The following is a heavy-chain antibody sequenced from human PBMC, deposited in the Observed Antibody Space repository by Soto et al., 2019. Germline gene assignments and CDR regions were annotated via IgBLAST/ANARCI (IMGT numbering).Heavy chain of an antibody. V-gene: IGHV3-23*01. D-gene: IGHD3-10*01. J-gene: IGHJ4*02. Sequence: GGSLRLSCAASGFTFSSYAMSWVRQAPGKGLEWVSAISGSGGSTYYADSVKGRFTISRDNSKNTLYLQMNSLRAEDTAVYYCAKVPDYYPDPAYFDYWGQGTLVTVSS. CDR2: ISGSGGST. CDR1: GFTFSSYA. CDR3: AKVPDYYPDPAYFDY.